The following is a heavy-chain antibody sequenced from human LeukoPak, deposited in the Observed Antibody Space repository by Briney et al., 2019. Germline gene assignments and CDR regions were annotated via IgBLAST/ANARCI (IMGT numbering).Heavy chain of an antibody. D-gene: IGHD1-14*01. J-gene: IGHJ6*03. Sequence: ASVKVSCKASGYTFTSYDINWVRQATGQGLEWMGCMNPNSGNKGYAQKYQGRVTMTRNTSISTAYMELSSLRSEDTAVYYCARGGGSGKNYYYYYYTDVWGKGTTVTVSS. CDR2: MNPNSGNK. CDR1: GYTFTSYD. CDR3: ARGGGSGKNYYYYYYTDV. V-gene: IGHV1-8*01.